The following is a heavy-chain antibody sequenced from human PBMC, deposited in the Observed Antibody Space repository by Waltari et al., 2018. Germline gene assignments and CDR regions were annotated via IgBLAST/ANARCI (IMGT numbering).Heavy chain of an antibody. D-gene: IGHD2-15*01. CDR1: GGTFSSYA. J-gene: IGHJ4*02. CDR2: IIPIFGTA. CDR3: ARDSRYYCSGGSCWDY. Sequence: QVQLVQSGAAVKKPGSSVKVSCKASGGTFSSYAIRWVRQAPGQGLEWLGGIIPIFGTANYAQKFQGRVTITADESTSTAYMELSSLRSEDTAVYYCARDSRYYCSGGSCWDYWGQGTLVTVSS. V-gene: IGHV1-69*01.